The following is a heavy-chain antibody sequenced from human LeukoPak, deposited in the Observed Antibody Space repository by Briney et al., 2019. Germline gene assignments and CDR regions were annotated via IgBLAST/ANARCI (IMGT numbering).Heavy chain of an antibody. Sequence: GGSLRLSCAASGFTFTTYAINWVRQAPGKGLEWISGISGGGDQAYYADSVNGRFIISRDTSKNTVSLQMSSLRAEDTALYYCAKDLALAGTGGGFDVWGHGTRVAVSS. V-gene: IGHV3-23*01. J-gene: IGHJ3*01. CDR2: ISGGGDQA. CDR3: AKDLALAGTGGGFDV. CDR1: GFTFTTYA. D-gene: IGHD6-19*01.